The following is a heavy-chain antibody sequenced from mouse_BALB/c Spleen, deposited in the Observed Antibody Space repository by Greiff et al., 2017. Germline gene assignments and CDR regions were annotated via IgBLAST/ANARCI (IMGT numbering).Heavy chain of an antibody. Sequence: EVKVVESGPELVKPGASVKMSCKASGYTFTSYVMHWVKQKPGQGLEWIGYINPYNDGTKYNEKFKGKATLTSDKSSSTAYMELSSLTSEDSAVYYCARSDLYYYAMDYWGQGTSVTVSS. CDR1: GYTFTSYV. CDR3: ARSDLYYYAMDY. CDR2: INPYNDGT. J-gene: IGHJ4*01. V-gene: IGHV1-14*01.